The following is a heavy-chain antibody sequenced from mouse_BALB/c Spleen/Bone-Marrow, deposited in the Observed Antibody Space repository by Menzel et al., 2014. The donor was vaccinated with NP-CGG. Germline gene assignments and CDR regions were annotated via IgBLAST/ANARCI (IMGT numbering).Heavy chain of an antibody. V-gene: IGHV1-82*01. Sequence: QVQLQHSGPELVRPGASVKISCKASGYEFSDSWMNWVKQRPGQGLEWIGRIYPGDGDSIYNGKFKGKATRTSDKFSSTAYMQLSSLTSVDSAVYFCARSLSVVTPMDYWGQGTSVTVSS. J-gene: IGHJ4*01. CDR1: GYEFSDSW. CDR2: IYPGDGDS. D-gene: IGHD1-1*01. CDR3: ARSLSVVTPMDY.